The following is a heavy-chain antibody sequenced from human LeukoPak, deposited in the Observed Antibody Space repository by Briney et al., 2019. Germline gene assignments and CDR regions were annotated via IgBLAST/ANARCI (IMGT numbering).Heavy chain of an antibody. CDR1: GFTFDDYA. D-gene: IGHD3-3*01. Sequence: GGSLRLSCAASGFTFDDYAMHWVRQAPGKGLEWVSGISWNSGSIGYADSVKGRFTISRDNAKNSLYLQMNSLRAEDMALYYCAKALRFLEWSHAFDIWGQGAMVTVSS. CDR2: ISWNSGSI. J-gene: IGHJ3*02. V-gene: IGHV3-9*03. CDR3: AKALRFLEWSHAFDI.